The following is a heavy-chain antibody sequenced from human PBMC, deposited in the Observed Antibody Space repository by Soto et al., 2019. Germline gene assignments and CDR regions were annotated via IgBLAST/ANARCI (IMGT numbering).Heavy chain of an antibody. CDR1: GFTFSSYA. V-gene: IGHV3-23*01. CDR3: AKDRIPAAGTPVSAFDI. D-gene: IGHD6-13*01. Sequence: VQLLESGGGLVQPGGSLRLSCAASGFTFSSYAMSWVRQAPGKGLEWVSAISGSGGSTYYADSVKGRFTISRDNSKNTLYLQMNSLRAEDTAVYYCAKDRIPAAGTPVSAFDIWGQGTMVTVSS. CDR2: ISGSGGST. J-gene: IGHJ3*02.